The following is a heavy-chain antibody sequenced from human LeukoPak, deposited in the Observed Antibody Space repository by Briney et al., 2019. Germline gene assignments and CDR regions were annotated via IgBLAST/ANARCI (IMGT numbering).Heavy chain of an antibody. CDR1: GYTFTDYY. CDR2: INPKSGGT. Sequence: ASVKVSCKASGYTFTDYYMHWVRQAPGQGLEWMGRINPKSGGTNYAQKFQGRVTMTTDTSIFTAYMEMSSLRSDDTAVYYCASDRGGSGLRNMFDPWGQGTLVTVSS. D-gene: IGHD5-12*01. V-gene: IGHV1-2*06. CDR3: ASDRGGSGLRNMFDP. J-gene: IGHJ5*02.